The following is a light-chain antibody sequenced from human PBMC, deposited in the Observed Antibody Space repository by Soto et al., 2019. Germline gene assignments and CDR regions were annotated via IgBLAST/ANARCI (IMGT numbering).Light chain of an antibody. J-gene: IGKJ5*01. CDR1: QSVGSY. V-gene: IGKV3-11*01. CDR3: QQRSNS. CDR2: DAS. Sequence: IVLTQSPATLSLSPGERATLSCRASQSVGSYLAWYQQKPGQAPRLLIYDASNRATGIPARFSGSGSGTDFTLTISSLEPEDFAVYYCQQRSNSFGQGTRLEIK.